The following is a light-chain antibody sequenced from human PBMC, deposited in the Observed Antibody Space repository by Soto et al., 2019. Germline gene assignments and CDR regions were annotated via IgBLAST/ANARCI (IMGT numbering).Light chain of an antibody. CDR3: QQHINRLS. CDR2: DAS. J-gene: IGKJ4*01. CDR1: QSVSNY. Sequence: EIVLTQSPATLSLSPGERATLSCRASQSVSNYLAWYHQKPGQAPRLLIYDASNRATGIPARFSGSGSGTDFTLTISTLEPEDFAVYYCQQHINRLSFGGGTKVEIK. V-gene: IGKV3-11*01.